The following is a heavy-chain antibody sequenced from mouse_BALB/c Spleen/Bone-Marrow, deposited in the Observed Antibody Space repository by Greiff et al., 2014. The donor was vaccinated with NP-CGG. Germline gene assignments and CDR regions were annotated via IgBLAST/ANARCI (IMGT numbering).Heavy chain of an antibody. CDR1: GYTFTSYY. V-gene: IGHV1S81*02. J-gene: IGHJ3*01. CDR2: INPSSDGT. CDR3: TREGDSPFAY. D-gene: IGHD2-13*01. Sequence: QVQLQQSGAELVKPGASVKLSCKASGYTFTSYYMYWVKQRPGQGLEWIGEINPSSDGTNFNEKFKSKATLTVDKSSSTAYMQLSSLTSEDSAVYYCTREGDSPFAYWGQGTLVTVSA.